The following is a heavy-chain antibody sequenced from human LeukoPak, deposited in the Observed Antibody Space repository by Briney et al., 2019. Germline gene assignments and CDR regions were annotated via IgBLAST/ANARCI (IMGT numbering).Heavy chain of an antibody. CDR2: ISDDGDDK. Sequence: PGGSLRLSCAASGFTFDDYAMHWVRQAPGKGLEWVAIISDDGDDKYYADSVKGRFTISRDNSKNTLYLQMNSLRAEDTALYYCARQMTTVTTCFDYWGQGTLVTVSS. D-gene: IGHD4-17*01. CDR3: ARQMTTVTTCFDY. J-gene: IGHJ4*02. CDR1: GFTFDDYA. V-gene: IGHV3-30-3*01.